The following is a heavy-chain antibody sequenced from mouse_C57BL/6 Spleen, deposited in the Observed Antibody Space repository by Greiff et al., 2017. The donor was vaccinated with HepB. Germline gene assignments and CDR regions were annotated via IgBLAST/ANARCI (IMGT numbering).Heavy chain of an antibody. CDR3: ARAYYSNYCAMDY. CDR2: IDPANGNT. CDR1: GFNIKNTY. J-gene: IGHJ4*01. Sequence: VQLKESVAELVRPGASVKLSCTASGFNIKNTYMHWVKQRPEQGLEWIGRIDPANGNTKYAPKFQGKATITADTSSNTAYLQLSSLTSEDTAIYYCARAYYSNYCAMDYWGQGTSVTVSS. V-gene: IGHV14-3*01. D-gene: IGHD2-5*01.